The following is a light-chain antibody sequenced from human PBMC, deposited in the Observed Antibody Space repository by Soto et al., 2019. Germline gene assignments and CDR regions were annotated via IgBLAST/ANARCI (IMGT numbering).Light chain of an antibody. Sequence: EIVMTQSPATLSVSPGEITTLSCRASQSVSSNLAWYQQKTSQAPRLLIYGASTMSTVMSARFSGSGSGTEFTLTISCLQSDDLAVYYCTQYNNWCITFGNGNRLAIK. CDR2: GAS. CDR3: TQYNNWCIT. V-gene: IGKV3-15*01. J-gene: IGKJ5*01. CDR1: QSVSSN.